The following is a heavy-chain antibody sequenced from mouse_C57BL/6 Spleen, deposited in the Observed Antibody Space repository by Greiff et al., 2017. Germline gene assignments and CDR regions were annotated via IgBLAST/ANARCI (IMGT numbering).Heavy chain of an antibody. Sequence: EVMLVESGGGLVKLGGSLKLSCAASGFTFSDYGMHWVRQAPEKGLEWVAYISSGSSTIYYADTVKGRFTIYRDNAKNTLFMQMTSLRSEYTAMDYCARSEKDGYPYYAKDCWGQGASETVTS. V-gene: IGHV5-17*01. J-gene: IGHJ4*01. D-gene: IGHD2-3*01. CDR3: ARSEKDGYPYYAKDC. CDR1: GFTFSDYG. CDR2: ISSGSSTI.